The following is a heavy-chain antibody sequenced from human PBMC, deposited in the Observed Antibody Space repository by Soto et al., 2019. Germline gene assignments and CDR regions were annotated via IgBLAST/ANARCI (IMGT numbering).Heavy chain of an antibody. J-gene: IGHJ6*02. CDR2: ISGSGGST. CDR1: GFTFSSYA. Sequence: EVQLLESGGGLVQPGGSLRLSCAASGFTFSSYAMSWVRQAPGKGLEWVSAISGSGGSTYYADSVKGRFTISRDNSKNTLYLQMNSLRAEDTAVYYCAKGVDGRGHTKYCSSTSCYHYYYYGMDVWGQGTTVTVSS. CDR3: AKGVDGRGHTKYCSSTSCYHYYYYGMDV. V-gene: IGHV3-23*01. D-gene: IGHD2-2*01.